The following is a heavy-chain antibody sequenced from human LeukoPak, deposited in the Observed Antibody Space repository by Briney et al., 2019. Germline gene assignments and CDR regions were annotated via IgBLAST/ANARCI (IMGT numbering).Heavy chain of an antibody. Sequence: ASVKVSCKASGYTFTGYYMHWVRQAPGQGLEWMGWINPNSGGTNYVQKFQGGVTMTRDTSISTAYMELSRLRSDDTAVYYCARGGRYYDSSGYYYPWGQGTLVTVSS. CDR1: GYTFTGYY. CDR3: ARGGRYYDSSGYYYP. D-gene: IGHD3-22*01. V-gene: IGHV1-2*02. CDR2: INPNSGGT. J-gene: IGHJ5*02.